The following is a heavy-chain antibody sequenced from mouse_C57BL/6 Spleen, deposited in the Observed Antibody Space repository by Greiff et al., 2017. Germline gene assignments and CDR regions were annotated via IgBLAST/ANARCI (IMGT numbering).Heavy chain of an antibody. CDR1: GFTFTDYY. D-gene: IGHD1-1*01. CDR3: ARSIYYGSSYGYFDV. CDR2: IRNKANGYTT. J-gene: IGHJ1*03. Sequence: VQLKESGGGLVQPGGSLSLSCAASGFTFTDYYMSWVRQPPGKALEWLGFIRNKANGYTTEYSASVKGRFTISRDNSQSILYLQMNALRAEDSATYYCARSIYYGSSYGYFDVWGTGTTVTVSS. V-gene: IGHV7-3*01.